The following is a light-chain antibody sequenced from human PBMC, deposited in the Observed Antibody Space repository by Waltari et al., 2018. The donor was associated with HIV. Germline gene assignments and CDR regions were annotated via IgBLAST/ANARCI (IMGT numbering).Light chain of an antibody. CDR3: ASYTRSGILL. J-gene: IGLJ2*01. CDR2: EVS. CDR1: SSDIGAYNF. V-gene: IGLV2-14*01. Sequence: QSALTQPASVSGSPGKSITISCIGSSSDIGAYNFVSWYQQRPGKAPKLMIYEVSARPSGSSNRFSGSKSGITASLTISGLQADDEADYYCASYTRSGILLFGGGTRLTVL.